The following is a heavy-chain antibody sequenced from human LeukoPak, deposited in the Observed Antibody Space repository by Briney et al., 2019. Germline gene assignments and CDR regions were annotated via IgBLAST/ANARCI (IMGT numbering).Heavy chain of an antibody. V-gene: IGHV3-23*01. D-gene: IGHD6-19*01. CDR3: GKTTTGYSSGRYPGWPVDY. CDR2: IIGSSGST. J-gene: IGHJ4*02. Sequence: PGGSLRLSCAASGFTFSNYAMSWVRQAPGKGLEWVSVIIGSSGSTFYADSVKGRFTISRDNSKNTVYLEMNSLRAEDTAIYFCGKTTTGYSSGRYPGWPVDYWGQGTLVTVSS. CDR1: GFTFSNYA.